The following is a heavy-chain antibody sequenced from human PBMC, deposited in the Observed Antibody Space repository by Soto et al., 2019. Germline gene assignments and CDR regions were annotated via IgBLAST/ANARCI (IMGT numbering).Heavy chain of an antibody. J-gene: IGHJ6*02. CDR1: RFPVNVNY. D-gene: IGHD4-17*01. V-gene: IGHV3-53*01. CDR3: ARDPAVTTDYGLDV. CDR2: IYTDGRT. Sequence: PAGSLRLSCATSRFPVNVNYMTWVRKAPGKGLEWVSFIYTDGRTFYADSVKGRFTISRDDSENTVYLQMNSLRVEDTAVYYCARDPAVTTDYGLDVWGQGTTVTVSS.